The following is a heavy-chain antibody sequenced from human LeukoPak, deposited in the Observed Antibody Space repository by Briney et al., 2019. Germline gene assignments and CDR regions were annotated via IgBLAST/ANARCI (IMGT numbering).Heavy chain of an antibody. Sequence: SETLSLTCSVSGGSISDTTYFWGWIRQPPGKGLEWIGSIYSSGSTYYNPSLKSRVTVSIDTSRNQFSLKLSSVAAAETAVYYCARSGYYDILSGYLYFFDYWGQGTLVTVSS. D-gene: IGHD3-9*01. CDR1: GGSISDTTYF. J-gene: IGHJ4*02. V-gene: IGHV4-39*01. CDR3: ARSGYYDILSGYLYFFDY. CDR2: IYSSGST.